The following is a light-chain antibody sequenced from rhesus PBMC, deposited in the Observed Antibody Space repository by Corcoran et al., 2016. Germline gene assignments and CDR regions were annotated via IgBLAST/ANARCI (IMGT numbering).Light chain of an antibody. Sequence: DIQMTQSPSPLSASVGDRVTITCRASQDISSYLVWYQHKPGKAPKLLFYASSSLHSGVPSRFSGSGSGKAFTLTISSLQPEDFATYYCQHGYGTPFTFGPGTKLAIK. J-gene: IGKJ3*01. V-gene: IGKV1-25*02. CDR2: ASS. CDR3: QHGYGTPFT. CDR1: QDISSY.